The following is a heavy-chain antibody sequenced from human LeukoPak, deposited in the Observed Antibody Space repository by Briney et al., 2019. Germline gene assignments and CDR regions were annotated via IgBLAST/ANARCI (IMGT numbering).Heavy chain of an antibody. CDR1: GFTFSDNF. CDR2: ISGSDSTV. V-gene: IGHV3-69-1*02. J-gene: IGHJ2*01. CDR3: ARRFDL. Sequence: GGSLRLSCAVSGFTFSDNFMDWVRQAPGKGLEWVSSISGSDSTVYYADSVRGRFTISRDSAKNSMYLQMSSLRAEDTALYYCARRFDLWGRGTLVTVSS.